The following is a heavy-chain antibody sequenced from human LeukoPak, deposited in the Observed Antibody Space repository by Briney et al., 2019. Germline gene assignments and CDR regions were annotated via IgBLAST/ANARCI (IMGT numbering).Heavy chain of an antibody. Sequence: ASVKVSCKASGYTFTSYGISWVRQAPGQGLEWMGWISAYNGNTNYAQKLQGRVTMTTDTSTSTAYMELRSLRSDDTAVYYCARDPPTSHVDTAMVTPYYWGQGTLVTVSS. CDR1: GYTFTSYG. V-gene: IGHV1-18*01. D-gene: IGHD5-18*01. J-gene: IGHJ4*02. CDR3: ARDPPTSHVDTAMVTPYY. CDR2: ISAYNGNT.